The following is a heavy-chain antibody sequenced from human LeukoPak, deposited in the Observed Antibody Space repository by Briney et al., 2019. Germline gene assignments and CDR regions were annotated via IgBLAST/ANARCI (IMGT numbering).Heavy chain of an antibody. D-gene: IGHD6-13*01. Sequence: ASVKVSCKASGYTFTSYYMHWVRQAPGQGLEWMGIINPSGGSTSYAQRFQGRVTMTRDMSTSTVYMELSSLRSEDTAVYYCAIIAAAGGIFDYWGQGTLVTVSS. CDR3: AIIAAAGGIFDY. V-gene: IGHV1-46*01. J-gene: IGHJ4*02. CDR2: INPSGGST. CDR1: GYTFTSYY.